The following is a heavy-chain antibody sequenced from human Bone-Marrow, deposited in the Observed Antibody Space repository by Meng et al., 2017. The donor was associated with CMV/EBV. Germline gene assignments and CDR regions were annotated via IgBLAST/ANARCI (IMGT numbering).Heavy chain of an antibody. V-gene: IGHV3-7*01. CDR2: IKQDGSEK. CDR1: GFTFSSYW. Sequence: GGSLRLSCAASGFTFSSYWMSWVRQAPGKGLEWVANIKQDGSEKYYVDSVKGRFTISRDNAKNSLYLQMNSLRAEDTAVYYCAREPLRFLEWLDAFEIWGQGQMVNFSS. J-gene: IGHJ3*02. CDR3: AREPLRFLEWLDAFEI. D-gene: IGHD3-3*01.